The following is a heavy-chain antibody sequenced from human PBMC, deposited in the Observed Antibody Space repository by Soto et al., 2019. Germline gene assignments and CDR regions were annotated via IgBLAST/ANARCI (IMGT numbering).Heavy chain of an antibody. CDR3: ERETVDAFDT. J-gene: IGHJ3*02. D-gene: IGHD4-4*01. V-gene: IGHV3-30-3*01. CDR2: ISYDGNNK. Sequence: QVQLVESGGGVVQPGRSLRLSCAASGFTFSSYAMHWVRQAPVKGLEWVAVISYDGNNKYYAESVKGRFTISRDNSKNTLYLQMNSPRAEETAVYYGERETVDAFDTWGQGTMVTVSS. CDR1: GFTFSSYA.